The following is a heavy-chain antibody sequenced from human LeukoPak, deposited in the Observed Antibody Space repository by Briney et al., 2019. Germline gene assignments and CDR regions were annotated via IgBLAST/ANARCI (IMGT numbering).Heavy chain of an antibody. J-gene: IGHJ4*02. CDR3: ARGETASPGERFDY. Sequence: SETLSLTCSVSGPSMRRCYWRWIRHPAGKGLEWIGRIFTSGSTNYNPSLKSRVTMSVDTSKNQFSLMLRSLTAADTAVYYWARGETASPGERFDYWGPGTLVTVSS. CDR2: IFTSGST. CDR1: GPSMRRCY. D-gene: IGHD3-16*01. V-gene: IGHV4-4*07.